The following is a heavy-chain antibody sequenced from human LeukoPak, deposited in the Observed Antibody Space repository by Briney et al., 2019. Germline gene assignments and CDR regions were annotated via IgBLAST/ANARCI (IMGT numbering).Heavy chain of an antibody. Sequence: GASVKVSCKASGFTFTSSAMQWVRQARGQRLEWIGWIVVGSGNTNYAQEFQERVTITRDMSTSTAYMELSSLRSEDTAVYYCAAGPLYGSGSYYIIPWFDPWGQGTLVTVSS. CDR1: GFTFTSSA. J-gene: IGHJ5*02. D-gene: IGHD3-10*01. V-gene: IGHV1-58*02. CDR2: IVVGSGNT. CDR3: AAGPLYGSGSYYIIPWFDP.